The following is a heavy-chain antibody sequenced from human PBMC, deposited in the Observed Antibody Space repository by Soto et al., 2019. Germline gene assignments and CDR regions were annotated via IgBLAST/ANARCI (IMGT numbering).Heavy chain of an antibody. D-gene: IGHD6-13*01. V-gene: IGHV4-4*02. CDR2: IYHSGST. J-gene: IGHJ4*02. Sequence: PSETLSLTCAVSGGSISSSNWWSWVRQPPGKGLEWFGEIYHSGSTNYNPSLKSRVTISVDKSKNQFSLKLSSVTAADTAVYYCARAHVHSFYSSSWYKGHYFDYWGQGTLVTVSS. CDR1: GGSISSSNW. CDR3: ARAHVHSFYSSSWYKGHYFDY.